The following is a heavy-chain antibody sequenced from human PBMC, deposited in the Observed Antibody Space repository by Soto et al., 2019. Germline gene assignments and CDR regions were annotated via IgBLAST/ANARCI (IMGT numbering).Heavy chain of an antibody. J-gene: IGHJ4*02. CDR1: GFTFSSYG. V-gene: IGHV3-33*01. CDR2: IWYDGSNK. Sequence: GGSLRLSCAASGFTFSSYGMHWVRQAPGKGLEWVAVIWYDGSNKYYADSVKGRFTISRDNSKNTLYLQMNSLRAEDTAVYYCARLSTYYYDSSGYYAPRGPDYWGQGTLVTVSS. D-gene: IGHD3-22*01. CDR3: ARLSTYYYDSSGYYAPRGPDY.